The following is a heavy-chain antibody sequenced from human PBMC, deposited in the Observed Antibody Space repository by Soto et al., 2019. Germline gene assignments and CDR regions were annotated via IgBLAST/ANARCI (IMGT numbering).Heavy chain of an antibody. CDR2: IYPSGTT. Sequence: QVQLQDSGPGLVKPPGTLSLTCAVSGYSISSSSWWSWVRLPPGKGLEWIGEIYPSGTTNYNPSLRGRGTISVDKCNNPCSLKLSSVTAADTDVYYGTRRGDGSGSLDYWCQGTLVTVS. CDR1: GYSISSSSW. CDR3: TRRGDGSGSLDY. J-gene: IGHJ4*02. D-gene: IGHD3-10*01. V-gene: IGHV4-4*03.